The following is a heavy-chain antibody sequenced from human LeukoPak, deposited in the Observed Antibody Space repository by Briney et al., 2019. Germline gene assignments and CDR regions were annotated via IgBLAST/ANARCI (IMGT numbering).Heavy chain of an antibody. CDR2: IRYDGSNK. Sequence: GGSLRLSCAASGFTFSSYGMHWVRQAPGKGLEWVACIRYDGSNKYYADSVKGRFTISRDNSKNTLYLQMNSLRAEDTAVYYCAIPEGYCSGGSCPEFYYYGMDVWGQGTTVTVSS. V-gene: IGHV3-30*02. CDR1: GFTFSSYG. CDR3: AIPEGYCSGGSCPEFYYYGMDV. J-gene: IGHJ6*02. D-gene: IGHD2-15*01.